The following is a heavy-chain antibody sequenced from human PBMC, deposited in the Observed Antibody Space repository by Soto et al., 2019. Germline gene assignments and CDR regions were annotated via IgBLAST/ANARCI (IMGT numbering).Heavy chain of an antibody. CDR2: INPNSGGT. CDR3: ARDGVYCSSTSCYDYYYYGMDV. D-gene: IGHD2-2*01. V-gene: IGHV1-2*02. J-gene: IGHJ6*02. Sequence: ASVKVSCKASGYTFTGYYMHWVRQAPGQGLEWMGWINPNSGGTNYAQKFQGRVTMTRDTSISTAYMELSRLRSDDTAVYYCARDGVYCSSTSCYDYYYYGMDVWGQGTTVTVSS. CDR1: GYTFTGYY.